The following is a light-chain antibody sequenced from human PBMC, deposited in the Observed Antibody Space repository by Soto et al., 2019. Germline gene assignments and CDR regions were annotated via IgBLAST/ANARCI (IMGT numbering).Light chain of an antibody. CDR3: QQYGSSPFT. Sequence: EIVLTQSPGTLSLSPGERATLSCWASQSISSNYLAWYQQKPGQPPRLLISGSSIRATGIPKGFSGSASGTNFTLTISSLEPEDFAVFYCQQYGSSPFTFGPGTKVDFK. CDR1: QSISSNY. J-gene: IGKJ3*01. CDR2: GSS. V-gene: IGKV3-20*01.